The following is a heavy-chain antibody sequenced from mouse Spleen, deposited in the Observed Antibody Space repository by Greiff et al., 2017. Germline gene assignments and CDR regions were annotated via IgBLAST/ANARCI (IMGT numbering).Heavy chain of an antibody. Sequence: VKLVESGAELVKPGASVKMSCKASGYTFTSYWITWVKQRPGQGLEWIGDIYPGSGSTNYNEKFKSKATLTVDTSSSTAYMQLSSLTSEDSAVYYCARYYYGSTFDYWGQGTTLTVSS. J-gene: IGHJ2*01. V-gene: IGHV1-55*01. D-gene: IGHD1-1*01. CDR1: GYTFTSYW. CDR2: IYPGSGST. CDR3: ARYYYGSTFDY.